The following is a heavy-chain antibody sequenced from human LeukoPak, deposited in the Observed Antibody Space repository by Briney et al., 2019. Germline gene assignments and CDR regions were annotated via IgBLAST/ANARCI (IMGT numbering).Heavy chain of an antibody. Sequence: SETLPLTCTVSGGSISSSSYYWGWIRQPPGKGLEWIGSIYYSGSTYYNPSLKSRVTISVDTSKNQFSLKLSSVTAADTAVYYCASYSSSWDIFDYWGQGTLVTVSS. D-gene: IGHD6-13*01. CDR1: GGSISSSSYY. CDR3: ASYSSSWDIFDY. J-gene: IGHJ4*02. CDR2: IYYSGST. V-gene: IGHV4-39*01.